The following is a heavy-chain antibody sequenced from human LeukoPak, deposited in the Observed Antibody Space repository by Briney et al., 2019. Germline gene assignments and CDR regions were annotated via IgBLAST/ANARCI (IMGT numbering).Heavy chain of an antibody. J-gene: IGHJ4*02. CDR1: GYTFTCYY. V-gene: IGHV1-2*02. Sequence: ASVKVSCKASGYTFTCYYMHWVRQAPGQGLEWMGWINPNSGGTNYAQKFQGRVTMTRDTSISTAYMELSRLRSDDTAVYYCARLPAFSSGWYSYNYWGQGTLVTVSS. CDR2: INPNSGGT. CDR3: ARLPAFSSGWYSYNY. D-gene: IGHD6-19*01.